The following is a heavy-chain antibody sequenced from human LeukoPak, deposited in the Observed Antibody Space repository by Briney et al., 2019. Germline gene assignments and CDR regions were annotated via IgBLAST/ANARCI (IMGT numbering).Heavy chain of an antibody. Sequence: SETLSLTCTVSGCSISSSSYYWGWIRQPPGKGLEWSGSIYYSGSTYYNPSLKSLVTISVDTSNTQFSLKLSSVTAADTAVYYCARAAGAFSGKSLFHPCGQGTLVIVSS. CDR1: GCSISSSSYY. J-gene: IGHJ5*02. CDR2: IYYSGST. CDR3: ARAAGAFSGKSLFHP. V-gene: IGHV4-39*07. D-gene: IGHD1-26*01.